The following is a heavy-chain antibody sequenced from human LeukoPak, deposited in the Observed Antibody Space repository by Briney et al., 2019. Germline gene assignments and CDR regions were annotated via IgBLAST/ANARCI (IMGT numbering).Heavy chain of an antibody. D-gene: IGHD3-10*01. CDR3: AREAYGSGNYPFDY. CDR2: ITSNGANT. Sequence: GGSLRLSCAASGFTFSNYAMTWVRQAPGKGLEWVSSITSNGANTYYADSVKGRFTISRDNAKNSLYLQMNSLRAEDTAVYYCAREAYGSGNYPFDYWGQGTLVTVSS. J-gene: IGHJ4*02. CDR1: GFTFSNYA. V-gene: IGHV3-21*01.